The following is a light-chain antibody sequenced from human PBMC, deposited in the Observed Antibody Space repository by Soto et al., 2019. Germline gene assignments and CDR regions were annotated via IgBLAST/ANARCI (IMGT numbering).Light chain of an antibody. CDR3: GSYTGSITYV. J-gene: IGLJ1*01. Sequence: QSALTQPASVSGSLGQSITISCTGTTSDVGGYNYVSWYQQHPGKAPILMIYEVTNRPSGVSNRFSGSKSGNTASLTISGLQAEDEAEYFCGSYTGSITYVFGTGTKVSVL. V-gene: IGLV2-14*01. CDR2: EVT. CDR1: TSDVGGYNY.